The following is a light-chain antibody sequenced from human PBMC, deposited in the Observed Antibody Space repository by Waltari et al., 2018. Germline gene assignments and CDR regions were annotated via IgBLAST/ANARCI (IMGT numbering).Light chain of an antibody. J-gene: IGKJ2*01. CDR1: QSVLYSSNNKNY. CDR2: WAS. Sequence: DIVMTQSPDSLAVSLGERATINCKSSQSVLYSSNNKNYLTWYQQKPGQPPKLLIYWASTRESGVPDRFSGSASGTDFTLTISSLQAEDVAVYYCQLYYSAPYTFGQGTKLEIK. V-gene: IGKV4-1*01. CDR3: QLYYSAPYT.